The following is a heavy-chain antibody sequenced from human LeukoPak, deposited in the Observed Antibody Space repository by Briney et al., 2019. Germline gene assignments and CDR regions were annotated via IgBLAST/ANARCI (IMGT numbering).Heavy chain of an antibody. Sequence: SETLSLTCTVSGGSISSSSAYWGWIRQPPGKGLEWIGSIYYSKNTYYNPSLKSRVTISADTSKNQFSLTLGSVSATDTAVYYCVSPRGFSYGYFDYWGQGTLVTVST. V-gene: IGHV4-39*01. J-gene: IGHJ4*02. CDR3: VSPRGFSYGYFDY. CDR1: GGSISSSSAY. D-gene: IGHD5-18*01. CDR2: IYYSKNT.